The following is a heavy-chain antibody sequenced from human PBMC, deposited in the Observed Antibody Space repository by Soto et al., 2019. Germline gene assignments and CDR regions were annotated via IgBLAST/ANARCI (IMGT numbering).Heavy chain of an antibody. CDR2: INAGNGDT. Sequence: QVQLVQSGAEVKRPGASVKVSCKASGYIFMNYAVHWVRQAPGQSLEWVGWINAGNGDTKYSQRFQGRVTITRDTSASTDYMELSSLRSEDTAVYYCARVPRSSYDIVAVPAVMFDDWFDPWGQGTLVTVSS. D-gene: IGHD2-2*01. CDR1: GYIFMNYA. V-gene: IGHV1-3*01. J-gene: IGHJ5*02. CDR3: ARVPRSSYDIVAVPAVMFDDWFDP.